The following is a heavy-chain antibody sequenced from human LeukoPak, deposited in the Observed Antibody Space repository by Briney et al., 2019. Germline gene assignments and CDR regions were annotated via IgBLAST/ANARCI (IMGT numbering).Heavy chain of an antibody. D-gene: IGHD3-22*01. Sequence: ASVKVSCKASGYTFNNHYMYWVRQAPGQGLEWMGVINPSGGSTSYAQKFQGRVTMTEDTSTDTAYMELSSLRSEDTAVYYCATSLPDSSGYYLDYFQHWGQGTLVTVSS. CDR3: ATSLPDSSGYYLDYFQH. J-gene: IGHJ1*01. CDR2: INPSGGST. V-gene: IGHV1-46*02. CDR1: GYTFNNHY.